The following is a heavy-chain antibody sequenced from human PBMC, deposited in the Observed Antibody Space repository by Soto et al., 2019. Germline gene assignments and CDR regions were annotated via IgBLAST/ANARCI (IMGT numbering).Heavy chain of an antibody. CDR3: ARDPTNDYGDDTFDY. CDR2: IIPSYDRT. V-gene: IGHV1-69*06. D-gene: IGHD4-17*01. CDR1: GDAFKSYA. Sequence: QVLLLQSGSEVKKAGSSVKVSCKASGDAFKSYAIHWVRQAPGQGLEYMGRIIPSYDRTKYAQKFQGRLTLTAGMYTSTVYMELSSLRSEDTAVYYCARDPTNDYGDDTFDYWGQGTQVIVS. J-gene: IGHJ4*02.